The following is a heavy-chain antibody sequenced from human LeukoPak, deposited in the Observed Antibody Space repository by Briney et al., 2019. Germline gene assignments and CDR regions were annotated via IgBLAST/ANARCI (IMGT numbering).Heavy chain of an antibody. Sequence: ASVKVSCKASGYTFTNYGISWVRRAPGQGLEWMGWMNPNSGNTGYAQKFQGRVTMTRNTSISTAYMELSSLRSEDTAVYYCASRARGGYDFWSGYSDFQHWGQGTLVTVSS. CDR1: GYTFTNYG. V-gene: IGHV1-8*02. J-gene: IGHJ1*01. D-gene: IGHD3-3*01. CDR3: ASRARGGYDFWSGYSDFQH. CDR2: MNPNSGNT.